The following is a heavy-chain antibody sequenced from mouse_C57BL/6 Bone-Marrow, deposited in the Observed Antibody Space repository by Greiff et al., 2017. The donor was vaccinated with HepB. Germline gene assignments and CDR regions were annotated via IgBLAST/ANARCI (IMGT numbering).Heavy chain of an antibody. J-gene: IGHJ4*01. D-gene: IGHD1-1*01. CDR2: INPSTGGT. CDR1: GYSFTGYY. CDR3: ARYYYGSSYDAMDY. V-gene: IGHV1-42*01. Sequence: EVQLQQPGPELVKPGASVKISCKASGYSFTGYYMNWVKQSPEKSLEWIGEINPSTGGTTYNQKFKAKATLTVDKSSSTAYMQLKSLTSEDSAVYYCARYYYGSSYDAMDYWGQGTSVTVSS.